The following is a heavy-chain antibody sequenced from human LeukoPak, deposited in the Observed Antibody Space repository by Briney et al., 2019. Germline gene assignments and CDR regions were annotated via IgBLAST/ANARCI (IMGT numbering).Heavy chain of an antibody. CDR1: GFTLSNHW. Sequence: GGSLRLSCAASGFTLSNHWMTWVRQVPGRGPEWVANVNRDGSETYYLDSVEGRFTISKDNAKNSLYQQMNSLRAEDTALYHCARNNGMDVWGQGTTVIVSS. V-gene: IGHV3-7*03. CDR2: VNRDGSET. J-gene: IGHJ6*02. CDR3: ARNNGMDV.